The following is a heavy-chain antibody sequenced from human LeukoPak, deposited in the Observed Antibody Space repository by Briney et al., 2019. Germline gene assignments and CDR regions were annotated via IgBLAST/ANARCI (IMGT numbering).Heavy chain of an antibody. CDR3: ARYSDTSGWFDP. J-gene: IGHJ5*02. CDR1: GGSINSYY. Sequence: SETLSLTCTVSGGSINSYYWSWIRQPAGKGLEWIGRIYTSGSTNYNPSLKSRVTMSVDTSKNQFSLKLTSVTAADTAVYYCARYSDTSGWFDPWGQGTLVTVSP. CDR2: IYTSGST. V-gene: IGHV4-4*07. D-gene: IGHD3-22*01.